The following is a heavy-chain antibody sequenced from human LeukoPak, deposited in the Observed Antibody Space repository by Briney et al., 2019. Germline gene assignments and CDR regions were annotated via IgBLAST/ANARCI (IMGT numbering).Heavy chain of an antibody. Sequence: SETLSLTCTVSGYSISSGYFWGWIRQPPGKGLEWIGSIYHSGNTYYNPSLKGRVTISLDTSKNLCSLRLSSVTAADTAVYYCARDQRQQLWFPYYYYYMDVWGKGTTVTVSS. J-gene: IGHJ6*03. V-gene: IGHV4-38-2*02. CDR1: GYSISSGYF. CDR3: ARDQRQQLWFPYYYYYMDV. CDR2: IYHSGNT. D-gene: IGHD5-18*01.